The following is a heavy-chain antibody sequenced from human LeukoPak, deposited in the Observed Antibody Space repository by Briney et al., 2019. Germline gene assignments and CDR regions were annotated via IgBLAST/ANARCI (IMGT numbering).Heavy chain of an antibody. D-gene: IGHD3-16*01. CDR3: ARETSQKGAHYMDV. CDR2: IYYSGST. CDR1: GGSISSSSYY. J-gene: IGHJ6*03. V-gene: IGHV4-39*07. Sequence: SEILSLTCTVSGGSISSSSYYWGWIRQPPGKGLEWIGSIYYSGSTYYNPSLKSRVTISVDTSKNQFSLKLSSVTAADTAVYYCARETSQKGAHYMDVWGKGTTVTISS.